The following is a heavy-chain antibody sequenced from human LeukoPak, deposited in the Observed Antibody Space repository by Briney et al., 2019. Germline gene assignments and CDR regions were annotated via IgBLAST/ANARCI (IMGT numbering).Heavy chain of an antibody. J-gene: IGHJ4*02. CDR2: IIPIFGTA. CDR1: GGTLSSYA. D-gene: IGHD4-17*01. V-gene: IGHV1-69*05. CDR3: ARVGGGDYLD. Sequence: GASVKVSCKASGGTLSSYAISWVRQAPGQGLEWMGGIIPIFGTANYVQKLQGRVTMTTDTSTSTAYMELRSLRSDDTAVYYCARVGGGDYLDWGQGTLVTVSS.